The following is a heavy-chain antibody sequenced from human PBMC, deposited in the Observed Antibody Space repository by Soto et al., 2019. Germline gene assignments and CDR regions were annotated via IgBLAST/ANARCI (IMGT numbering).Heavy chain of an antibody. V-gene: IGHV1-69*04. D-gene: IGHD6-13*01. Sequence: SVKVSCKASGGTFSSYTISWVRQAPGQGLEWMGRIIPILGIANYAQKFQGRVTITADKSTSTAYMELSSLRSEDTAVYYCARDSRGQLALDYWGQGTLVTVSS. J-gene: IGHJ4*02. CDR1: GGTFSSYT. CDR2: IIPILGIA. CDR3: ARDSRGQLALDY.